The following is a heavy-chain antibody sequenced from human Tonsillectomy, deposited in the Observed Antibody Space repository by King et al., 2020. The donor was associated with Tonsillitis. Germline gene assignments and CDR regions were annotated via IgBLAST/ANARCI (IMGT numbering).Heavy chain of an antibody. V-gene: IGHV3-13*01. CDR3: ARWNWNVGINAFDI. Sequence: VQLVESGGGLVQPGGSLRLSCAASGFTFSSYDMHWVRHATGKGLEWVSAIGTAGDTYYPGSVKGRFTISRENAKNSLYLQMNSLRAGDTAVYYCARWNWNVGINAFDIWGQGTMVTVSS. CDR2: IGTAGDT. D-gene: IGHD1-1*01. J-gene: IGHJ3*02. CDR1: GFTFSSYD.